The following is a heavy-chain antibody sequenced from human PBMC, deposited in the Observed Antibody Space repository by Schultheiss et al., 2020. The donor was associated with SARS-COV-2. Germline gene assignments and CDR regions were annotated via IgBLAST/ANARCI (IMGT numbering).Heavy chain of an antibody. CDR2: IKQDGSEK. V-gene: IGHV3-7*01. D-gene: IGHD6-19*01. CDR1: GFTFSSYG. CDR3: AKSLSGTGWYFDY. Sequence: GGSLRLSCAASGFTFSSYGMHWVRQAPGKGLEWVANIKQDGSEKYYVDSVKGRFTISRDNSKNTVYLQMNSLRTEDTAVYYCAKSLSGTGWYFDYWGQGTLVTVSS. J-gene: IGHJ4*02.